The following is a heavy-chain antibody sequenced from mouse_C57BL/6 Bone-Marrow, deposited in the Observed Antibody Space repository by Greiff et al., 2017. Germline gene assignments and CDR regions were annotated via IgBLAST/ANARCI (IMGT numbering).Heavy chain of an antibody. Sequence: QVQLQQPGAELVKPGASVKLSCKASGYTFTSYWMQWVKQRPGQGLEWIGEIDPSDSYTNYNQKFKGKATLTVDTSSSTAYMQLSSLTSEDSAVYYCAKRGWDDYWGQGNTLTVSS. CDR3: AKRGWDDY. CDR1: GYTFTSYW. CDR2: IDPSDSYT. J-gene: IGHJ2*01. D-gene: IGHD4-1*01. V-gene: IGHV1-50*01.